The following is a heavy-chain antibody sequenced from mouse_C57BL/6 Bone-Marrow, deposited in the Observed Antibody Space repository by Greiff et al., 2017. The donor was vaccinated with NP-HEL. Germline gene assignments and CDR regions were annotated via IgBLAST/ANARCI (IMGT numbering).Heavy chain of an antibody. CDR2: ISSGSSTI. J-gene: IGHJ4*01. V-gene: IGHV5-17*01. CDR1: GFTFSDYG. Sequence: EVKLMESGGGLVKPGGSLKLSCAASGFTFSDYGMHWVRQAPEKGLEWVAYISSGSSTIYYADTVKGRFTISRDNAKITLFLQMTSLRSEDTAMYYCARYGYDEYYYAMDDWGQGTSVTVSS. CDR3: ARYGYDEYYYAMDD. D-gene: IGHD2-2*01.